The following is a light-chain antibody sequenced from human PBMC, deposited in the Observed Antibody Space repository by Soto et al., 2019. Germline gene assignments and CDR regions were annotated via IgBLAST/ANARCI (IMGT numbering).Light chain of an antibody. CDR2: DAS. Sequence: EIVLTQSPATVSVSPGERATLSCRASQSVRNYLAWYQQKPGQAPRLLIFDASNRATGIPSRFGGSGSGTDFTLTISSLEPEDFAVYYCQQRSNSPPWTFGPGTRGDF. J-gene: IGKJ3*01. CDR1: QSVRNY. CDR3: QQRSNSPPWT. V-gene: IGKV3-11*01.